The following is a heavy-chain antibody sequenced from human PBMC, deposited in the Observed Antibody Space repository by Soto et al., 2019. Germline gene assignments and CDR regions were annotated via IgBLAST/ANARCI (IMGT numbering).Heavy chain of an antibody. Sequence: EASVKVSCKASGYTFTSYGISWVRQAPGQGLEWMGWISAYNGNTNYAQKLQGRVTMTTDTSTSTAYMELRSLRSDDTAVYYCAIYSSSSPDYYYYYGMDVWGQGTTVTGSS. D-gene: IGHD6-6*01. CDR2: ISAYNGNT. CDR1: GYTFTSYG. J-gene: IGHJ6*02. V-gene: IGHV1-18*01. CDR3: AIYSSSSPDYYYYYGMDV.